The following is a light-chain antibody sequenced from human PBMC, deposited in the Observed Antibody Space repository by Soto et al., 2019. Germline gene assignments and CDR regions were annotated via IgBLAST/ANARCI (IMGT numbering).Light chain of an antibody. CDR3: CSYTTTSTYV. Sequence: QSVLAQPASVSGSPGQSITISCTGTSSDVGSSKLVSWYQHYPGKAPKVIIYEGTKRPSGVSNRFSGSKSGNTASLTISGLQTEDEADYFCCSYTTTSTYVFGTGTKVTVL. J-gene: IGLJ1*01. CDR2: EGT. CDR1: SSDVGSSKL. V-gene: IGLV2-14*02.